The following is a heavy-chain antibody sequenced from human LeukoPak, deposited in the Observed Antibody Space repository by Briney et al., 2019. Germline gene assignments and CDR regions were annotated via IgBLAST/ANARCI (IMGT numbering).Heavy chain of an antibody. J-gene: IGHJ5*02. CDR1: GGSISSYY. CDR2: IYYNGNT. V-gene: IGHV4-59*01. CDR3: ARGGTYNGILSFDP. D-gene: IGHD3-9*01. Sequence: SETLSLTCSVSGGSISSYYWSWIWQPPGKGLEWIGYIYYNGNTNYSPSLKSRVTISLDTSKIQFSLKLTSVTAADTAVYYCARGGTYNGILSFDPWGQGTLVTVSS.